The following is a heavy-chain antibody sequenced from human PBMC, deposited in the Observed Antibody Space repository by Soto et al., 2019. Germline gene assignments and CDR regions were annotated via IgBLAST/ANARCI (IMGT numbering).Heavy chain of an antibody. V-gene: IGHV3-9*01. CDR3: AKSRYYYYGMDV. J-gene: IGHJ6*02. Sequence: DVQLVESGGGLVQPGRSLRLSCAASGFTFDDYAMHWVRQAPGKGLEWVSGISWNGGSIGYADSVKGRFTISRDNAKNSLYLQMNSLRAEDTALYYCAKSRYYYYGMDVWGQGTTVTVSS. CDR2: ISWNGGSI. CDR1: GFTFDDYA.